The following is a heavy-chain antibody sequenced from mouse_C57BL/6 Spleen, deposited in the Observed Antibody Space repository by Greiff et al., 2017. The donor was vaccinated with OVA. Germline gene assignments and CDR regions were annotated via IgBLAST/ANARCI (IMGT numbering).Heavy chain of an antibody. CDR3: AREGTVEGPSYAMDY. V-gene: IGHV1-18*01. Sequence: EVKLQESGPELVKPGASVKIPCKASGYTFTDYNMDWVKQSHGKSLEWIGDINPNNGGTIYNQKFKGKATLTVDKSSSTAYMELRSLTSEDTAVYYCAREGTVEGPSYAMDYWGQGTSVTVSS. J-gene: IGHJ4*01. CDR2: INPNNGGT. D-gene: IGHD1-1*01. CDR1: GYTFTDYN.